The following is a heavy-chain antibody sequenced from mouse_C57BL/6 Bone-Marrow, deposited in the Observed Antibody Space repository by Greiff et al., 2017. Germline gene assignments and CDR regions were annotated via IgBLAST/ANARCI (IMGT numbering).Heavy chain of an antibody. Sequence: EVQLVESGPELVKPGASVTISCKASGYSFTDYNMNWVKQSTGKSLEWIGVINPNYGTTSYNQKFKGKATLTVDQSSSTAYMQLNSLSSEDSAVYCGETAIYYGILYYCDYWGQGTTLTVSS. J-gene: IGHJ2*01. D-gene: IGHD2-1*01. CDR1: GYSFTDYN. V-gene: IGHV1-39*01. CDR2: INPNYGTT. CDR3: ETAIYYGILYYCDY.